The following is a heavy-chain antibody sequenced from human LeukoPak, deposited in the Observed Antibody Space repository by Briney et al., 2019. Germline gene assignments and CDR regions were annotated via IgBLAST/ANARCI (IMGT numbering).Heavy chain of an antibody. Sequence: GGALRLSCAASGFAFNTYAMHWVPQAPGQGLEGVALIWHCRSHIFYANPVRGRFTISGENSKNTVSLQKTNWRPEDRAVYYWAREFFGSGSYPDFWGQGTLGTVSS. D-gene: IGHD3-10*01. V-gene: IGHV3-33*01. CDR2: IWHCRSHI. CDR3: AREFFGSGSYPDF. J-gene: IGHJ4*02. CDR1: GFAFNTYA.